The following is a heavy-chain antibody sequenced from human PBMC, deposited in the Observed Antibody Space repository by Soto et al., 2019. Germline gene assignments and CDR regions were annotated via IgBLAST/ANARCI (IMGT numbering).Heavy chain of an antibody. J-gene: IGHJ3*02. CDR2: ISSGSTTI. CDR1: GITFSSYS. D-gene: IGHD3-16*02. CDR3: ATNRFGGVVVKARAAFDI. V-gene: IGHV3-48*04. Sequence: EVQVVESGGGLVQPGGSLRLSCAASGITFSSYSINWVRQAPGKGLEWVSYISSGSTTIFYADSVRGRFTVSRDNAKNSLFLQMNGLGAQDTALYYCATNRFGGVVVKARAAFDIWGQGTIVTASS.